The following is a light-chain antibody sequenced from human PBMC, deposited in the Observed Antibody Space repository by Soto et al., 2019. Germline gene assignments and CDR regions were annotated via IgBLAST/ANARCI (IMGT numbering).Light chain of an antibody. CDR3: SSFAGGGNPVL. CDR1: SSDVGGYNY. J-gene: IGLJ2*01. Sequence: QSALTQPPSASGSLGQSVTISCTGTSSDVGGYNYVSWHQQHPGKAPKLMIYEVTKRPSGVPDRFSGSNSGNTASLTVTGPQAEDEADYYCSSFAGGGNPVLFGGGTKLTVL. CDR2: EVT. V-gene: IGLV2-8*01.